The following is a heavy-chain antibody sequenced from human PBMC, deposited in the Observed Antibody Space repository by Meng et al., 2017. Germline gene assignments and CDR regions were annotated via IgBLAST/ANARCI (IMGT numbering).Heavy chain of an antibody. Sequence: QVQLVQSGAEVKKPGASVKVSCKTSGYTFTNYDINWVRQATGQGLEWVGWMNPKSGNTGFAQKFQGRVTMTRDTSITTAYMELSSLRSEDTAVYYCARAYGDIDYWGQGTLVTVSS. CDR2: MNPKSGNT. V-gene: IGHV1-8*01. CDR3: ARAYGDIDY. CDR1: GYTFTNYD. D-gene: IGHD4-17*01. J-gene: IGHJ4*02.